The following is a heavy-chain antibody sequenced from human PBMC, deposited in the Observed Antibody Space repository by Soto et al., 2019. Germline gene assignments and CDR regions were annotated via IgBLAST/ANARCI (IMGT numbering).Heavy chain of an antibody. CDR3: ARTRSRAPIAARPGWFDP. CDR1: GGTFSSYA. J-gene: IGHJ5*02. Sequence: GASVKVSCKXSGGTFSSYAISWVRQAPGQGLEWMGGIIPIFGTANYAQKFQGRVTITADKSTSTAYMELSSLRSEDTAVYYCARTRSRAPIAARPGWFDPWGQGTLVTVSS. D-gene: IGHD6-6*01. V-gene: IGHV1-69*06. CDR2: IIPIFGTA.